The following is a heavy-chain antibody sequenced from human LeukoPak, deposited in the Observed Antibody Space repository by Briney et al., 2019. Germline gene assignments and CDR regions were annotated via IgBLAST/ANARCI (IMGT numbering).Heavy chain of an antibody. V-gene: IGHV3-53*01. CDR2: IYSGGNT. J-gene: IGHJ6*02. Sequence: GGSLRLSCAASGFTVSSNYMSWVRQAPGKGLECVSVIYSGGNTYYADSVKGRFTISRDNSKNTLYLQMNSLRAEDTAVYYCAKDKGWGYSAYDCYGMDVWGQGTTVTVSS. CDR3: AKDKGWGYSAYDCYGMDV. CDR1: GFTVSSNY. D-gene: IGHD1-26*01.